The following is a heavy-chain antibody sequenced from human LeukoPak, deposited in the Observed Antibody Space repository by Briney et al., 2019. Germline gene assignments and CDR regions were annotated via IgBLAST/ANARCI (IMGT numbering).Heavy chain of an antibody. V-gene: IGHV4-30-4*01. D-gene: IGHD3-3*01. CDR1: GGSISSGDYY. Sequence: PSETLSLTCTVSGGSISSGDYYWSWIRQPPGKGLEWIGYIYYSGSTYYNPSLKSRVTISVDTSKNQFSLKLSSVTAADTAVYYCARDHFRVTIFGVVSSRWFDPWGQGTLVTVSS. CDR2: IYYSGST. J-gene: IGHJ5*02. CDR3: ARDHFRVTIFGVVSSRWFDP.